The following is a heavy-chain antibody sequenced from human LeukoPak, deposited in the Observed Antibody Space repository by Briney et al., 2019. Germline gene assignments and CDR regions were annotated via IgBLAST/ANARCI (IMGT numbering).Heavy chain of an antibody. CDR3: ARTRRDAYNFDY. J-gene: IGHJ4*02. Sequence: PSETLSLTCTVSGGSISSTDYDWGWIRQPPGKGLEWIGGIYYSGNTYYNAPLKSRLTISVDTSKNQFSLKLSSVTAADTAVYHCARTRRDAYNFDYWGQGTLVTVSS. D-gene: IGHD5-24*01. CDR1: GGSISSTDYD. CDR2: IYYSGNT. V-gene: IGHV4-39*01.